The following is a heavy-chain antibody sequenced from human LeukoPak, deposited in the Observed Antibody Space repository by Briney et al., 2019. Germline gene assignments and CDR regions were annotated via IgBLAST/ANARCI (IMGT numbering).Heavy chain of an antibody. CDR1: GGSINNGGYY. CDR2: IYYSGSS. J-gene: IGHJ5*02. D-gene: IGHD6-13*01. Sequence: SETLSLTCTVSGGSINNGGYYWSWIRQHPGRGLEWIGYIYYSGSSYYNPSLRSRVTISVDTSKNHFSLKLSSVTAADTAVYYCARVPYSSSWYGYGWFDPWGQGTLVTVSS. CDR3: ARVPYSSSWYGYGWFDP. V-gene: IGHV4-31*03.